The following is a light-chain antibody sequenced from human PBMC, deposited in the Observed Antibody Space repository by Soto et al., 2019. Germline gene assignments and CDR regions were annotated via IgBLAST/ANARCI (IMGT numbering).Light chain of an antibody. Sequence: DIMMTQSPDSLAVSLGERATINCRSSQSVLYRSNNKNYLAWYQQKPGQPPKLLISWASTRESGVPDRFSGSGSGTDFTLTISSLQAEDVAVYYCQQYYNTPSVTFGPGTKVDIK. CDR2: WAS. CDR3: QQYYNTPSVT. J-gene: IGKJ3*01. V-gene: IGKV4-1*01. CDR1: QSVLYRSNNKNY.